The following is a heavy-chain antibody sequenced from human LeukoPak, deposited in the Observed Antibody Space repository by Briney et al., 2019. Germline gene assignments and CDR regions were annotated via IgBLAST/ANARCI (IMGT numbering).Heavy chain of an antibody. CDR1: GGTFSGYY. CDR2: SNDSGGT. D-gene: IGHD3-3*01. CDR3: ARDTSGYYGRYEH. J-gene: IGHJ4*02. Sequence: SDTLSLTCAVYGGTFSGYYWSWIRQPPGKRLEWVGESNDSGGTNYNPSLKSRVTISADKSKNQVSLKLTSVTAADTAVYYCARDTSGYYGRYEHWGQGTLVTVSS. V-gene: IGHV4-34*01.